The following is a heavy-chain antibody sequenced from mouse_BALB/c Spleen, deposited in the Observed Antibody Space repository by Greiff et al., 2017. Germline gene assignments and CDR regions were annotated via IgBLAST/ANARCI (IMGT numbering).Heavy chain of an antibody. Sequence: QVQLQQSGPELVKPGASVKMSCKASGYTFTSYYIHWVKQRPGQGLEWIGWIYPGDGSTKYNEKFKGKTTLTADKSSSTAYMLLSSLTSEDSAIYFCARNRYYYGSPYAMDYWGQGTSVTVSS. CDR1: GYTFTSYY. D-gene: IGHD1-1*01. CDR2: IYPGDGST. CDR3: ARNRYYYGSPYAMDY. V-gene: IGHV1S56*01. J-gene: IGHJ4*01.